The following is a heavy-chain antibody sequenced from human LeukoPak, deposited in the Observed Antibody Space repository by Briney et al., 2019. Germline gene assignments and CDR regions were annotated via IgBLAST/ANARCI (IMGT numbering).Heavy chain of an antibody. J-gene: IGHJ4*02. CDR3: AKGDFVVVPAAEDY. V-gene: IGHV3-23*01. CDR2: ISGSGGST. Sequence: PGGSLRLSCAASGFTLSGDAMSWVRQAPGKGLEWVSAISGSGGSTYYADSVKGRFTISRDNTKNTLYLQMNSLRAEDTAVYYCAKGDFVVVPAAEDYWGQGTLVTVYS. D-gene: IGHD2-2*01. CDR1: GFTLSGDA.